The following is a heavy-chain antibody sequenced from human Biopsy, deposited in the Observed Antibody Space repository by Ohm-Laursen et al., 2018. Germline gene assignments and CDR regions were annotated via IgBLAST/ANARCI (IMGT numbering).Heavy chain of an antibody. D-gene: IGHD2-21*01. CDR3: VREFCGGPGCPRWLYFDL. CDR2: VGFAGEG. CDR1: RSTFSDYD. Sequence: GSLGLSCSATRSTFSDYDYHWVRHVKGNGQERVSAVGFAGEGYYSDSAKGRFTISIANFRTSMYLQMNSLRAGDTAVYYCVREFCGGPGCPRWLYFDLWGRGTLVTVSS. V-gene: IGHV3-13*01. J-gene: IGHJ2*01.